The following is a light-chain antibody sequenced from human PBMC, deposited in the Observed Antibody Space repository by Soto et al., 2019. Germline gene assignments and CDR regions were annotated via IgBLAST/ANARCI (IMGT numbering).Light chain of an antibody. CDR1: QSVSSN. CDR2: GAS. J-gene: IGKJ2*01. V-gene: IGKV3-15*01. Sequence: EIVMTQSPATLSVSPGERATLSCRASQSVSSNLAGYQQKPGQAPRLLIYGASTRATGIPDRFSGSGSGTEFTLTISSLQSEDFAVDYCQQYNNWPTFGQGTKLESK. CDR3: QQYNNWPT.